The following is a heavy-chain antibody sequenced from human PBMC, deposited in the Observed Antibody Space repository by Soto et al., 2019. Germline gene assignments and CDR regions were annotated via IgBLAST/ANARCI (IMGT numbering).Heavy chain of an antibody. D-gene: IGHD6-13*01. Sequence: PSDSMSIRRTVSGGSIRSYDWSWIRKHTGKGLEWIGYIYYSGSTNYNPSLKSRVTISVDTSKNQFSLKLSSVTAADTAVYYCSRAAAAEYYYYYGMDVWGQGTTVSGYS. V-gene: IGHV4-59*07. CDR3: SRAAAAEYYYYYGMDV. CDR1: GGSIRSYD. CDR2: IYYSGST. J-gene: IGHJ6*02.